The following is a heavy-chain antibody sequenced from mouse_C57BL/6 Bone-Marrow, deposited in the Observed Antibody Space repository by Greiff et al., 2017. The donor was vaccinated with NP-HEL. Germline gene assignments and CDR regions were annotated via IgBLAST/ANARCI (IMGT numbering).Heavy chain of an antibody. D-gene: IGHD1-1*01. CDR3: ARVFITTVVDWYFDV. V-gene: IGHV3-6*01. J-gene: IGHJ1*03. CDR2: ISYDGSN. CDR1: GYSITSGYY. Sequence: EVQLVESGPGLVKPSQSLSLTCSVTGYSITSGYYWNWIRQFPGNKLEWMGYISYDGSNNYNPSLKNRISITRDTSKNQFFLKLNSVTTEDTATYYCARVFITTVVDWYFDVWGTGTTVTVSS.